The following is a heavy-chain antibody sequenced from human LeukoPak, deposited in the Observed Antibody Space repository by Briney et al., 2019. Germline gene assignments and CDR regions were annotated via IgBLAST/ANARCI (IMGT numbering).Heavy chain of an antibody. V-gene: IGHV3-21*01. Sequence: GGSLRLSCAASGYTFSSYSINWVRQAPGRGLEWVSSISVRSNYIYYADSVRGRFRISRDDARDSLYLQMNSLRAEDTAVYYCVRLRRNSDTTGFYYYYDFWGQGTLVTVSS. D-gene: IGHD3-22*01. J-gene: IGHJ4*02. CDR2: ISVRSNYI. CDR1: GYTFSSYS. CDR3: VRLRRNSDTTGFYYYYDF.